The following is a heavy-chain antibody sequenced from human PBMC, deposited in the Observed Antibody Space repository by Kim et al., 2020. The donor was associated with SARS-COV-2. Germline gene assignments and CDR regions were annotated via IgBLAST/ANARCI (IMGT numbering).Heavy chain of an antibody. CDR3: ASSVQLGGQNLFDP. D-gene: IGHD3-16*01. J-gene: IGHJ5*02. CDR1: GYTFTSYG. V-gene: IGHV1-18*01. Sequence: ASVKVSCKASGYTFTSYGISWVRQAPGQGLEWMGWISAYNGNTNYAQKLQGRVTMTTDTSTSTAYMELRSLRSDDTAVYYCASSVQLGGQNLFDPWGQGTLVTVSS. CDR2: ISAYNGNT.